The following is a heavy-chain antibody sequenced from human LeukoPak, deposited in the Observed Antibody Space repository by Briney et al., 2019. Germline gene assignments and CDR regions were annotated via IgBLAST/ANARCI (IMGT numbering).Heavy chain of an antibody. D-gene: IGHD2/OR15-2a*01. CDR3: ARERVTTTSFDY. Sequence: GGSLRLSCAASGFTFTNYWMNWVRQAPGKGLEWVANLKQDGSEKNYVDSVKGRFTISRDNAKNSLYLQINSLRVEDTAVYYCARERVTTTSFDYWGQGVLVTVSS. CDR2: LKQDGSEK. CDR1: GFTFTNYW. V-gene: IGHV3-7*01. J-gene: IGHJ4*02.